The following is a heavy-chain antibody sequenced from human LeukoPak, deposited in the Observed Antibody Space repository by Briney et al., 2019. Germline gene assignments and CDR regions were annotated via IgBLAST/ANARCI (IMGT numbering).Heavy chain of an antibody. CDR2: IYHSGST. CDR3: ARVGIAAPNWFDP. D-gene: IGHD6-25*01. V-gene: IGHV4-4*02. CDR1: GGSISSSNW. J-gene: IGHJ5*02. Sequence: SETLSLTCAVSGGSISSSNWWSWVRQPPGKGLEWIGEIYHSGSTNYNPSLKSRVTISVDTSKNQFSLKLSSVTAADTAVYYCARVGIAAPNWFDPWGQGTLVTVSS.